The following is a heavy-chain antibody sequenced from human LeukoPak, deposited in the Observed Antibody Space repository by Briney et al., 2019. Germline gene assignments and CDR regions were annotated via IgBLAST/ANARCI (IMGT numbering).Heavy chain of an antibody. D-gene: IGHD2-15*01. Sequence: GESLKISCKGSGYSFATYWIGWVRQMPGKGLELMGIIYPGDSDTRYSPSFQGQVTISADKSITTAYLQWRSLKASDTAMYYCARRATSYEYFDLWGRGTLVTVSS. CDR3: ARRATSYEYFDL. V-gene: IGHV5-51*03. CDR1: GYSFATYW. CDR2: IYPGDSDT. J-gene: IGHJ2*01.